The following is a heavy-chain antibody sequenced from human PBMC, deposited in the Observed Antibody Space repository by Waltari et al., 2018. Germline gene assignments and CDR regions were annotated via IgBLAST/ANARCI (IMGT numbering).Heavy chain of an antibody. CDR3: ARDVTSSWYY. CDR1: GGSISSSSYY. D-gene: IGHD6-13*01. Sequence: QLQLQESGPGLVKPSETLSLTCTVSGGSISSSSYYWGWIRQPPGKGLEWIGRIYYSGSNYYHPSLKSRIAISVDTSKNQFSLKLSSVTAADTAVYYCARDVTSSWYYWGQGTLVTVSS. J-gene: IGHJ4*02. CDR2: IYYSGSN. V-gene: IGHV4-39*07.